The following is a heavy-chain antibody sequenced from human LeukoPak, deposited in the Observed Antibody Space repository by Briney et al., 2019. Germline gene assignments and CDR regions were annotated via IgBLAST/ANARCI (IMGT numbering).Heavy chain of an antibody. J-gene: IGHJ5*02. Sequence: ASVKVSCKASGYTFTGYYMHWVRQAPGQGLEWMGWINPNSGGTNYAQKFQGRVTMTRDTSISTAYMELSRLRSDDAAMYYCARASVYGDYINWFDPWGQGTLVTVSS. CDR2: INPNSGGT. CDR3: ARASVYGDYINWFDP. CDR1: GYTFTGYY. V-gene: IGHV1-2*02. D-gene: IGHD4-17*01.